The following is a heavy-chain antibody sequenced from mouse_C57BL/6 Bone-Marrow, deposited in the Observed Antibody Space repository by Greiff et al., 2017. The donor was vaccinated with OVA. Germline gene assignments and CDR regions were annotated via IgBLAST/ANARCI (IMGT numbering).Heavy chain of an antibody. Sequence: QVQLKESGPGLVAPSQSLSITCTVSGFSLTSYGVDWVRQSPGKGLEWLGVIWGVGSTNYNSALKSRLSISKDNSKSQVFLKMNSLQTDDTAMYYCARSIYYYGSSYYPVYAMDYWGQGTSVTVSS. J-gene: IGHJ4*01. D-gene: IGHD1-1*01. CDR2: IWGVGST. CDR1: GFSLTSYG. V-gene: IGHV2-6*01. CDR3: ARSIYYYGSSYYPVYAMDY.